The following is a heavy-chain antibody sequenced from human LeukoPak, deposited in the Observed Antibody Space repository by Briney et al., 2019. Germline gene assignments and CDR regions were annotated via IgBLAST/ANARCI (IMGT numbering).Heavy chain of an antibody. CDR3: ARDGAEVNPGWHRKYYYHGMDV. CDR1: GFTFSAYG. Sequence: GKSLRLSCAASGFTFSAYGIHWVRQAPGKGLEWVAVISYDGKNKSYTDSVKGRFTISRDNSKNTLYLQMNSLRVEDTAEYYCARDGAEVNPGWHRKYYYHGMDVWGQGTTVTVSS. V-gene: IGHV3-30*03. D-gene: IGHD2-15*01. CDR2: ISYDGKNK. J-gene: IGHJ6*02.